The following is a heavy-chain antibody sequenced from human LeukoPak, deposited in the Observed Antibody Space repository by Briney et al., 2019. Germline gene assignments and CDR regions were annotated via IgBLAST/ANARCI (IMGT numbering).Heavy chain of an antibody. CDR3: ARYREYYYDSSGYWGDAAFDI. J-gene: IGHJ3*02. CDR2: ISSSSSYI. CDR1: GFTFSSYW. Sequence: KSGGSLRLSCAASGFTFSSYWMTWVRQAPGKGLEWVSSISSSSSYIYYADSVKGRFTISRDNAKNSLYLQMNSLRAEDTAVYYCARYREYYYDSSGYWGDAAFDIWGQGTMVTVSS. D-gene: IGHD3-22*01. V-gene: IGHV3-21*01.